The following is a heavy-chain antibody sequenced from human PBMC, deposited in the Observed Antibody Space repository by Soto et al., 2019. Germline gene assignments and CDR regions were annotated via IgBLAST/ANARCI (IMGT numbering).Heavy chain of an antibody. J-gene: IGHJ3*02. D-gene: IGHD5-12*01. CDR3: GAGVATNAFDI. CDR1: GFSFSSYG. V-gene: IGHV3-30*03. CDR2: ISYDVTNK. Sequence: GGSLRLSCAASGFSFSSYGMHWVRQAPGKGLEWVAVISYDVTNKYYADSVKGRFTISRDNSKNTLYLQMNSLRAEDTAVYYCGAGVATNAFDIWGQGTMVTVSS.